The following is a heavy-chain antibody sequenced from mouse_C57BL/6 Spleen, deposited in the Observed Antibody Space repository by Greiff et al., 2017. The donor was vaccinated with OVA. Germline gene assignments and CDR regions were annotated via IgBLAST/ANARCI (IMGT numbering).Heavy chain of an antibody. CDR3: AGGAYAY. CDR1: GFTFSSYS. V-gene: IGHV5-4*01. J-gene: IGHJ3*01. CDR2: ISDGGSYT. D-gene: IGHD6-1*01. Sequence: EVQVVESGGGLVKPGGSLKLSCAASGFTFSSYSMSWVRQTPEKRLAWVATISDGGSYTYYPDNVKGRFTISRDNAKNNLYLQMSHLNSEDTAMYYCAGGAYAYWGQGTLVTVSA.